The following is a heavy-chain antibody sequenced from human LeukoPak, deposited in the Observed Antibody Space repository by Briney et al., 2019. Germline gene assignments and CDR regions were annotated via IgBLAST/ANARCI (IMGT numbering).Heavy chain of an antibody. J-gene: IGHJ4*02. D-gene: IGHD6-19*01. Sequence: RSLRLSCAASGFTFSSYAMHWVRQAPGKGLEGVAVISYDGSNKYYADSVKGRFTISRDNSKNTLYLQMNSLRAEDTAVYYCARDPLMAVAGTVDYWGQGTLVTVSS. V-gene: IGHV3-30-3*01. CDR2: ISYDGSNK. CDR1: GFTFSSYA. CDR3: ARDPLMAVAGTVDY.